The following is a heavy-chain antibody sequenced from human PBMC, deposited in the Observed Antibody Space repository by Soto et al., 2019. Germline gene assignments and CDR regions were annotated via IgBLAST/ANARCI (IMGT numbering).Heavy chain of an antibody. CDR3: ARQADSSRDYYYYGMDV. Sequence: GGSLRLSCAASGFTFSSYGMHWVRQAPGKGLEWVAVISYDGSNKYYADSVKGRFTISRDNSKNTLYLQMNSLRAEDTAVYYCARQADSSRDYYYYGMDVWGQGTTVTVSS. CDR2: ISYDGSNK. CDR1: GFTFSSYG. D-gene: IGHD6-13*01. J-gene: IGHJ6*02. V-gene: IGHV3-30*03.